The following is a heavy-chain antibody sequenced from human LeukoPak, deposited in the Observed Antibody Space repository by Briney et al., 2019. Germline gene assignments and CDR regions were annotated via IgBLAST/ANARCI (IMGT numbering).Heavy chain of an antibody. CDR3: ARGRGGTVTTNLNWFDP. CDR1: GYTFTGYY. Sequence: ASVKVSCKASGYTFTGYYMHWVRQAPGQGLEWMGWINPNSGGTNYAQKFQGRVTMTRDTSISTAYMELSRLRSDDTAVYYCARGRGGTVTTNLNWFDPWGQGTLVTASS. J-gene: IGHJ5*02. D-gene: IGHD4-17*01. V-gene: IGHV1-2*02. CDR2: INPNSGGT.